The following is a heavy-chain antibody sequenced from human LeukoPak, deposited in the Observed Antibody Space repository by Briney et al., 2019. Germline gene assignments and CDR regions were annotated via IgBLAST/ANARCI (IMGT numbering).Heavy chain of an antibody. J-gene: IGHJ6*04. D-gene: IGHD3-10*02. CDR3: AELGITMIGGV. V-gene: IGHV3-48*03. Sequence: GGSLRLSCAASGFTFSSYEMNWVRQAPGKGLEWVSYISSSGDTIYYADSVKGRFTISRDNAKNSLYLQMNSLRAEDTAVYYCAELGITMIGGVWGKGTTVTISS. CDR2: ISSSGDTI. CDR1: GFTFSSYE.